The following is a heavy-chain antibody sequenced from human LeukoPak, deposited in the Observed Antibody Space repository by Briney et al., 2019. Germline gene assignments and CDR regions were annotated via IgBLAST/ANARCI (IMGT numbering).Heavy chain of an antibody. J-gene: IGHJ4*02. CDR3: ARGVRGEEY. CDR2: ISWNSGSI. CDR1: GFTFDDYA. D-gene: IGHD2-21*01. Sequence: GGSLRLSCAASGFTFDDYAMHWVRQAPGKGLEWVSGISWNSGSIGYADSVKGRFTISRDNAKNTLYLQMNSLRAEDTAVYYCARGVRGEEYWGQGTLVTVSS. V-gene: IGHV3-9*01.